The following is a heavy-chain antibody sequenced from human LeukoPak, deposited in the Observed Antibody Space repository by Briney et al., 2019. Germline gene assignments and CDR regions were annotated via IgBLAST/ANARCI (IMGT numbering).Heavy chain of an antibody. CDR2: IDWDDDK. CDR1: GVSLTTSGMC. D-gene: IGHD3-10*01. V-gene: IGHV2-70*11. CDR3: VRLHYGPGRGYGMEV. Sequence: ESGPTLVNPTQTVTLTCTLSGVSLTTSGMCVSWIRQPPGKALEWLARIDWDDDKYYSTSLKTRLIISKDTSKNQVVLTMTNMDPVDTGTYYCVRLHYGPGRGYGMEVWGQGTTVIVSS. J-gene: IGHJ6*02.